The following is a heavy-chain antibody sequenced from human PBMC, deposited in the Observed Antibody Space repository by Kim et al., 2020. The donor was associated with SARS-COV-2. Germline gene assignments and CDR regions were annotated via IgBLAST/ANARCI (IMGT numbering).Heavy chain of an antibody. Sequence: GGSLRLSCAASGFTFSSHWMTWVRQAPGKGLEWVANIKQDGSEKYYVDSVKGRFTVSRDNAKNSLYLQMNSLRAEDTAIYYCARSGRIVVVPNVWGQGTLVTVSS. CDR3: ARSGRIVVVPNV. J-gene: IGHJ4*02. V-gene: IGHV3-7*03. CDR1: GFTFSSHW. CDR2: IKQDGSEK. D-gene: IGHD2-2*01.